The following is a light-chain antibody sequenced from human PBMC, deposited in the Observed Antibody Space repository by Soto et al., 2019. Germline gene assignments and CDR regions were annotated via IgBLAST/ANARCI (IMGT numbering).Light chain of an antibody. CDR3: QQLNSYPLT. V-gene: IGKV1-9*01. Sequence: DIQLTQSPSFLSASVGDRVTITCRASQGISSYLAWYQQKPGKAPKLLIYAASTLQSRVPSRFSGSGSGTEFTLTVRSLQPEDFATYYCQQLNSYPLTFGPGTKVDIK. CDR2: AAS. J-gene: IGKJ3*01. CDR1: QGISSY.